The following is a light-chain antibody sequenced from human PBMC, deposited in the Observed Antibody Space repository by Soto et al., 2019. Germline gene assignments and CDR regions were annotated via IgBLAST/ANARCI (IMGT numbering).Light chain of an antibody. Sequence: QSALTQPASVSGSPGQSITISCTGTSSDVGAYNFVSWYQQHPGKVPKLMIFDVSSRPSGVSDRFSGSKSGNTASLTISGLHAEDEGDYYCSSYTSSSTRVFGSGTKVTVL. V-gene: IGLV2-14*03. J-gene: IGLJ1*01. CDR2: DVS. CDR3: SSYTSSSTRV. CDR1: SSDVGAYNF.